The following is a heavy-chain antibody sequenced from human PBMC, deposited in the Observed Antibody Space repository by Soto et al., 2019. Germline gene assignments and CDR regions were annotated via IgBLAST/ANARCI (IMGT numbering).Heavy chain of an antibody. D-gene: IGHD3-22*01. V-gene: IGHV3-23*01. CDR2: VTNNGGST. J-gene: IGHJ4*02. CDR1: GFTFSNYA. CDR3: AKDYFDRSGYYPFDY. Sequence: GGSLRLSCAASGFTFSNYAMSWVRQAPGKGLEWISTVTNNGGSTYYADSVKGRFSISRDNSKDTLYLQMNTLRDEDTAIYYCAKDYFDRSGYYPFDYWGQGTLVTVSS.